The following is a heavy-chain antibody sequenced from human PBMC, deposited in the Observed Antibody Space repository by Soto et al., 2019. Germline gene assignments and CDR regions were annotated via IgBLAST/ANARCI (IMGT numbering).Heavy chain of an antibody. CDR1: AYTFSNYY. CDR2: VKPRSGTT. Sequence: ASVKVSCKASAYTFSNYYIHWMRQAPGQGPEWMGVVKPRSGTTTYAQKFQDRVTISRDTSTTTVYMELSSLRSDDTAVYYCARELWPEVVANVGYSGLDVWGQGTTVTVSS. CDR3: ARELWPEVVANVGYSGLDV. D-gene: IGHD3-22*01. V-gene: IGHV1-46*01. J-gene: IGHJ6*02.